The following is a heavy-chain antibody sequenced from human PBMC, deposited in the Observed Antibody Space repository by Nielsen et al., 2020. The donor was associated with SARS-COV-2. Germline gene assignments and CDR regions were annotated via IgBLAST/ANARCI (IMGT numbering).Heavy chain of an antibody. CDR1: GFTFSDYY. CDR2: ISSSSYT. Sequence: GGSLRLSCAASGFTFSDYYMSWIRQAPGKGLEWVSYISSSSYTNYADSVKGRFTISRDNAKNSLYLQMNSLRAEDTAVYYCARGLLGQYFQHWGQGTLVTVSS. CDR3: ARGLLGQYFQH. D-gene: IGHD3-16*01. J-gene: IGHJ1*01. V-gene: IGHV3-11*05.